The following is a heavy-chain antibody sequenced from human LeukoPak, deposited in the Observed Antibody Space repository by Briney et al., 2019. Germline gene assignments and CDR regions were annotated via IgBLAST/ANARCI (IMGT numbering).Heavy chain of an antibody. CDR1: GFSFSVYW. D-gene: IGHD3-22*01. CDR3: ARGGYFDISGYPNFEY. J-gene: IGHJ4*02. V-gene: IGHV3-74*01. CDR2: IKTDGSIT. Sequence: PGGSLRLSCAASGFSFSVYWMHWVRQAPGKGPVWVSRIKTDGSITDYADFVKGRFTISRDNAKNSLYLQMNSLRAEDTALYHCARGGYFDISGYPNFEYWGQGTLVTVSS.